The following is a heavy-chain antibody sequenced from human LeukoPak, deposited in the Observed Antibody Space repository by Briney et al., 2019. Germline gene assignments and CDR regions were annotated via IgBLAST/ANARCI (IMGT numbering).Heavy chain of an antibody. CDR3: AREGYHDSSGPSWFDP. J-gene: IGHJ5*02. CDR2: INSDGSST. D-gene: IGHD3-22*01. CDR1: GFTFGSYW. Sequence: GGSLRLSCAASGFTFGSYWMHWVRQAPGKGLVWVSRINSDGSSTSYADSVKGRFTISRDNAKNTLYLQMNSLRAEDTAVYYCAREGYHDSSGPSWFDPWGQGTLVTVSS. V-gene: IGHV3-74*01.